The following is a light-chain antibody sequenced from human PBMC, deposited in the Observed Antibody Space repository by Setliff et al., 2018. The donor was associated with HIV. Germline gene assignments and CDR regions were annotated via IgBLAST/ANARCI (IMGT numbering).Light chain of an antibody. CDR1: SGDVGGYNY. CDR3: SSYTSSSTYV. Sequence: QSALTQPASVSGSPGQSITISCTGTSGDVGGYNYVYWYQQHPGKAPKFMIYDVSKRPSGVSNRFSGSKSGNTASLTISGLQAEDEADYYCSSYTSSSTYVFGTGTKVTVL. CDR2: DVS. J-gene: IGLJ1*01. V-gene: IGLV2-14*01.